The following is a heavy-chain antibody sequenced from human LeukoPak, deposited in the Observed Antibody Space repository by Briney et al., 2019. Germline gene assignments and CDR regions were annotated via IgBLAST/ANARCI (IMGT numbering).Heavy chain of an antibody. CDR2: INYDGTEI. J-gene: IGHJ4*02. CDR3: VRVAHNWLLDA. D-gene: IGHD1-1*01. V-gene: IGHV3-7*03. Sequence: PGGSLRLSCAASGFFFNSNYMTWVRQVPGKELEWVANINYDGTEIFYADSVRGRFTISRDNAKSSLYLHMNSLRHEDTAIYYCVRVAHNWLLDAWGQGTLVTVSP. CDR1: GFFFNSNY.